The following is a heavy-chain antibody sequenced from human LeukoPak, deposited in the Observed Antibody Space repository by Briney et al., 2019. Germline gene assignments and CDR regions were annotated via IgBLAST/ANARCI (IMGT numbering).Heavy chain of an antibody. D-gene: IGHD4-17*01. Sequence: GGSLRLSCAASGFTFCYYTMNWVRQAPGEGGGYVSFFSSSSSYIYYADSVKGRFTISRDNARNSLYLQMNSLRAEDTAVYYCARDQGPSNYGDAFDIWGQGTMVAVSS. J-gene: IGHJ3*02. CDR3: ARDQGPSNYGDAFDI. CDR2: FSSSSSYI. V-gene: IGHV3-21*01. CDR1: GFTFCYYT.